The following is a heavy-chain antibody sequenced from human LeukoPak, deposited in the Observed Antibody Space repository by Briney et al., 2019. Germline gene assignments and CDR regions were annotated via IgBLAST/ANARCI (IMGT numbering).Heavy chain of an antibody. J-gene: IGHJ4*02. CDR2: IYYSGST. D-gene: IGHD2-2*01. CDR3: ARIPYCSSTSCWLDY. Sequence: SETLSLTCTVSGGSISSYYWSWIRQPPGKGLEWIGYIYYSGSTNYNPSLKSRITISVDTSKNQFSLKLSSVTAADTAVYYCARIPYCSSTSCWLDYRGQGTLVTVSS. V-gene: IGHV4-59*08. CDR1: GGSISSYY.